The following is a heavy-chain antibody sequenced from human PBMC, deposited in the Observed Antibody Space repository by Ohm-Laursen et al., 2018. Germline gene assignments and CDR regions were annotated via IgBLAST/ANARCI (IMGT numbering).Heavy chain of an antibody. CDR1: GFTFDDYA. CDR2: ISWNSGSI. D-gene: IGHD1-14*01. V-gene: IGHV3-9*01. CDR3: AKSKNRIRHYGDAFDI. J-gene: IGHJ3*02. Sequence: SLRLSCTASGFTFDDYAMHWVRQAPGKGLEWVSGISWNSGSIGYADSVKGRFTISRDNAKNSLYLQMNSLRAEDTALYYCAKSKNRIRHYGDAFDIWGQGQWSPSLQ.